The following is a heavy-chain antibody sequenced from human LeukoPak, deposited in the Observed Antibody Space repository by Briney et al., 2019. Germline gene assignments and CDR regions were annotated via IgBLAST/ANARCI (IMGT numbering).Heavy chain of an antibody. J-gene: IGHJ4*02. Sequence: PGGSLRLSCAASGFTFSSYAMSWVRQAPGKGLEWVSAISGSGGSTYYADSVKGRFTISRNNSKNTLYLQMNSLRAEDTAVYYCAKGFGFINAADYWGQGTLVTVSS. V-gene: IGHV3-23*01. D-gene: IGHD3-10*01. CDR2: ISGSGGST. CDR1: GFTFSSYA. CDR3: AKGFGFINAADY.